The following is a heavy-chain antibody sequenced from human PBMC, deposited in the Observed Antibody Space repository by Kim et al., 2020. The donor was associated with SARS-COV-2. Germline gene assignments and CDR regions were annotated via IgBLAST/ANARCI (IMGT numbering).Heavy chain of an antibody. CDR2: INAGNGDT. CDR3: ARGYCSGGTCLTFDY. D-gene: IGHD2-15*01. CDR1: GYTFTNYP. Sequence: ASVKVSCKASGYTFTNYPIHWVRQAPGQRLECMGWINAGNGDTRYSQHFQGRVTISRDTSASTASLDLSSLRSEDTAVYYCARGYCSGGTCLTFDYWGQGTLVTVSS. J-gene: IGHJ4*02. V-gene: IGHV1-3*01.